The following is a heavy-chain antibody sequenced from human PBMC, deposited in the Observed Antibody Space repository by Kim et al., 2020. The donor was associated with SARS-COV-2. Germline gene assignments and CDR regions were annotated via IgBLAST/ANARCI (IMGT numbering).Heavy chain of an antibody. CDR2: IKQDGSEK. CDR1: GFTFSSYW. J-gene: IGHJ4*02. CDR3: ARVHSSDWHNDY. V-gene: IGHV3-7*01. D-gene: IGHD3-22*01. Sequence: GGSLRLSCGASGFTFSSYWMSWVRQAPGKGLEGVANIKQDGSEKHYVDSVKGRFTISRDNAKNSLYLQMNSLRAEDTAVYYCARVHSSDWHNDYWGQGT.